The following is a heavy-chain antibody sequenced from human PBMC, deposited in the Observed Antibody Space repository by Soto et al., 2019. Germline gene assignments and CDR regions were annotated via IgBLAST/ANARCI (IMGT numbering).Heavy chain of an antibody. J-gene: IGHJ4*02. CDR2: MNPNSGNT. Sequence: QVQLVQSGAEVKKPGASVKVSCKASGYTFTTYDINWVRQASGQGLEWMGWMNPNSGNTGYAQKFQGRVTMTRDTSISTAYIELSSLSSEDTAVYYCATSGSGWYLYWGQGTLVTVSS. CDR3: ATSGSGWYLY. CDR1: GYTFTTYD. D-gene: IGHD6-19*01. V-gene: IGHV1-8*01.